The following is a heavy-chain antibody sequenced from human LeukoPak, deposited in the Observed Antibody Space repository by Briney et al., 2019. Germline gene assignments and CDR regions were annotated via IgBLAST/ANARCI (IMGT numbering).Heavy chain of an antibody. J-gene: IGHJ4*02. D-gene: IGHD3-10*01. CDR1: GGSISSYY. CDR2: IYYSGST. V-gene: IGHV4-59*01. Sequence: SETLSLTCTVSGGSISSYYWSWIRQPPGKGLEWIGYIYYSGSTNYNPSLKSRVTISVDTSKNQFSLKLSSVTAADTAVYYCARGNYGSGPTFDYWGQGTLVTVSS. CDR3: ARGNYGSGPTFDY.